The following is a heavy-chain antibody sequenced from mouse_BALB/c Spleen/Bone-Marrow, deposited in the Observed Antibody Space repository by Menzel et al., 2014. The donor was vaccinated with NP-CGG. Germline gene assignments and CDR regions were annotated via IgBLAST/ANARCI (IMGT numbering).Heavy chain of an antibody. J-gene: IGHJ2*01. CDR2: IDPANGNT. Sequence: EVQLQQSGAELVRSGASVKLSCTASGLNIKDTYMHWVKQRPEQGLEWIGRIDPANGNTKYDPKFQGKATIAADTSSNTTYLQLSSLTSEDTAVYYCARYYYGFYLDCWGQGTTLTVSS. CDR1: GLNIKDTY. CDR3: ARYYYGFYLDC. D-gene: IGHD1-1*01. V-gene: IGHV14-3*02.